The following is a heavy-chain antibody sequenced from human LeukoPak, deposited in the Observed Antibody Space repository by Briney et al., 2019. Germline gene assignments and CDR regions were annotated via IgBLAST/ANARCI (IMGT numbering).Heavy chain of an antibody. Sequence: SETLSLTCTVSGGSIGSYYWSLIRQPPGKGLEWIGYIYYSGSTNYNPSLKSRVTISVDTSKNQFSLKLSSVTAADTAVYYCARGVVVTAITTPYYDYWGQGTLVTVSS. D-gene: IGHD2-21*02. CDR3: ARGVVVTAITTPYYDY. J-gene: IGHJ4*02. CDR1: GGSIGSYY. CDR2: IYYSGST. V-gene: IGHV4-59*12.